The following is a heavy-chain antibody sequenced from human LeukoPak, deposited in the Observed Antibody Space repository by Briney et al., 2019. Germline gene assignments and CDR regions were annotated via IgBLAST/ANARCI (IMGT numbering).Heavy chain of an antibody. CDR2: ISSSSSTI. D-gene: IGHD3-22*01. Sequence: GGSLRLSCAASGFTFSSYSMNWVRQAPGKGLEWVSYISSSSSTIYYADSVKGRFTISRDNAKNSLYLQMNSLRAEDTAVYYCAKTMIVVGVHAFDIWGQGTMVTVSS. J-gene: IGHJ3*02. V-gene: IGHV3-48*04. CDR3: AKTMIVVGVHAFDI. CDR1: GFTFSSYS.